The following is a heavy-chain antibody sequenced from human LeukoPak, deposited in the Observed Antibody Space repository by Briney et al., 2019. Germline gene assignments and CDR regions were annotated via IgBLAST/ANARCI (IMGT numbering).Heavy chain of an antibody. V-gene: IGHV3-21*01. CDR1: GFTFSSYS. Sequence: PGGSLRLSCAASGFTFSSYSMNWVRQAPGKGLEWVSSISSSSSYIYYADSVKGRFTISRDNAKHSLYLQMNSLRAEDTAVYYCASPGTGETAYWGQGTLVTVSS. D-gene: IGHD7-27*01. CDR2: ISSSSSYI. CDR3: ASPGTGETAY. J-gene: IGHJ4*02.